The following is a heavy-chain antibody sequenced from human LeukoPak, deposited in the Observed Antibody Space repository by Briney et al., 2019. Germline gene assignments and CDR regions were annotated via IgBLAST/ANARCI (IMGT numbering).Heavy chain of an antibody. CDR2: INPNSGGT. J-gene: IGHJ4*02. CDR1: GYTFTAYY. V-gene: IGHV1-2*02. CDR3: ARDISLISSSPGY. D-gene: IGHD6-6*01. Sequence: ASVKVSCKTSGYTFTAYYIHWVRQAPGQGLEWMGWINPNSGGTNYGQNFQGRVTMTRDTSISTAYMELRSLRSDDTAVYYCARDISLISSSPGYWGQGTLVTVSS.